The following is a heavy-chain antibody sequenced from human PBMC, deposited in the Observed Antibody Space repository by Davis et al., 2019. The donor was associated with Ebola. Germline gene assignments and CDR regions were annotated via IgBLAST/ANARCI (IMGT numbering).Heavy chain of an antibody. D-gene: IGHD6-25*01. CDR3: VKDRSSVAAVGYNWFDS. Sequence: GESLKISCAASGFTFNTFWMHWVRQTPGKGPVWVSRINNDETKEDYTDSVKGRFAISRDNAKNTLYLQMNSLRVEDTAGYYCVKDRSSVAAVGYNWFDSWGRGTLVTVSS. V-gene: IGHV3-74*01. CDR2: INNDETKE. CDR1: GFTFNTFW. J-gene: IGHJ5*01.